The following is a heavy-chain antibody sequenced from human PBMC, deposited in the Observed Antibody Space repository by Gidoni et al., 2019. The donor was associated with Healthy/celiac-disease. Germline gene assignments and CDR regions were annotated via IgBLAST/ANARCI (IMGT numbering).Heavy chain of an antibody. V-gene: IGHV4-39*01. CDR3: ARPRGTPDGYYYYYGMDV. CDR2: IYYSGST. CDR1: GGSISSSSYY. D-gene: IGHD3-16*01. Sequence: QLQLQESGPGLVKPSETLSLTCTVSGGSISSSSYYWGWIRQPPGKGLEWIGSIYYSGSTYYNPSLKSRVTISVDTSKNQFSLKLSSVTAADTAVYYCARPRGTPDGYYYYYGMDVWGQGTTVTVSS. J-gene: IGHJ6*02.